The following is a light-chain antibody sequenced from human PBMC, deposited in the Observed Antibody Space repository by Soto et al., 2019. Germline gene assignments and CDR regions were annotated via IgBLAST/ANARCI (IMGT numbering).Light chain of an antibody. CDR2: KIS. J-gene: IGKJ1*01. CDR3: MQVTQFPRT. V-gene: IGKV2-24*01. CDR1: QSLVHADGSTY. Sequence: DIVMTQSPLSSPVTLGQPASISCRSSQSLVHADGSTYLSWLQQRPGQPPRLLIYKISNRLSGVPDRFSGSGAGTYFTLKISRVEAEDVGVYYCMQVTQFPRTFGQGTKVEIE.